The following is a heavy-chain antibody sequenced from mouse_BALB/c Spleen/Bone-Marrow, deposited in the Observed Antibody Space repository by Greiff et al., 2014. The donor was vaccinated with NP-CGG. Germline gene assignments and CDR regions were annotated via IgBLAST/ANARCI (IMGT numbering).Heavy chain of an antibody. CDR2: INPSNGRT. J-gene: IGHJ2*01. CDR3: ARRTTTVVATDY. V-gene: IGHV1S81*02. CDR1: CYTFTSYW. D-gene: IGHD1-1*01. Sequence: VQVVESGAELVKPGASVKLSCKASCYTFTSYWMHWVKQRPGQGLEWIGEINPSNGRTNYNEKFKSKATLTVDKSSSTAYMQLSSLTSEDSAVYYCARRTTTVVATDYWGQGTTLTVSS.